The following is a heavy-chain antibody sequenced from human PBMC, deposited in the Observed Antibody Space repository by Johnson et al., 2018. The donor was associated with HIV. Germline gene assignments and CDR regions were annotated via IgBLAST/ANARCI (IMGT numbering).Heavy chain of an antibody. J-gene: IGHJ3*02. CDR1: GFTFDDYA. Sequence: VQLVESGGGVVQPGRSLRLSCAASGFTFDDYAMHWVRQAPGKGLAWVSGISWNSGSIGYAVSVKGRFTISRDNAKNSLYLQMNSLRAEDTALYYCARGRPSGSHDAFDIWGQGTMVTVSS. CDR3: ARGRPSGSHDAFDI. V-gene: IGHV3-9*01. CDR2: ISWNSGSI. D-gene: IGHD3-22*01.